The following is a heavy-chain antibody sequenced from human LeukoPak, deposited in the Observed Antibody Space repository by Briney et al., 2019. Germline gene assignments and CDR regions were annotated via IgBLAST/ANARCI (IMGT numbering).Heavy chain of an antibody. V-gene: IGHV3-9*01. J-gene: IGHJ4*02. Sequence: PGRSLRLSCAASGFTFDDYAMHWVRQAPGKGLEWVSGISWNSGSIGYADSVKGRFTISRDNAKSSLYLQMNSLRVEDTAVYYCALLAVASDFDYWGQGELGTVSS. CDR3: ALLAVASDFDY. CDR2: ISWNSGSI. D-gene: IGHD6-19*01. CDR1: GFTFDDYA.